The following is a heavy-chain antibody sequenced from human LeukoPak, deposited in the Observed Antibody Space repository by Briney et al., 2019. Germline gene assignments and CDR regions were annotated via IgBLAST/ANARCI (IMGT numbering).Heavy chain of an antibody. Sequence: GGSLRLSCSVSGFSFKAFRMNWVRQAPGKGLEWVSSITSSSSYIYYADSVKGRFTISRDNAKNSLYLQMNSLRAEDTAVYYCASSLDFWSGYYPNYWGQGTLVTVSS. V-gene: IGHV3-21*01. J-gene: IGHJ4*02. CDR3: ASSLDFWSGYYPNY. CDR2: ITSSSSYI. CDR1: GFSFKAFR. D-gene: IGHD3-3*01.